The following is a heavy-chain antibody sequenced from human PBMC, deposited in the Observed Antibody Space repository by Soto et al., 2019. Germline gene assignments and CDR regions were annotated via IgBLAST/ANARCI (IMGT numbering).Heavy chain of an antibody. Sequence: QVQLQESGPGLVKPSQTLSLTCTVSGGSISSGDYYWSWIRQPPGKGLEWIGYIYYSGSTYYNPSLKSRVTISVDTSKTQVSLKLSSVTAADTAVYYCARAQSLAYCGGDRCANAGWFDPWGQGTLVTVSS. D-gene: IGHD2-21*02. J-gene: IGHJ5*02. V-gene: IGHV4-30-4*01. CDR3: ARAQSLAYCGGDRCANAGWFDP. CDR1: GGSISSGDYY. CDR2: IYYSGST.